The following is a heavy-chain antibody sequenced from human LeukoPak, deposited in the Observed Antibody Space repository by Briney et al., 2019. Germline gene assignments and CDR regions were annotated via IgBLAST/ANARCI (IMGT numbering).Heavy chain of an antibody. CDR2: INPDGNKK. CDR1: GLTFSSSW. J-gene: IGHJ4*02. D-gene: IGHD5-18*01. V-gene: IGHV3-7*01. Sequence: GGSLRLSCAVSGLTFSSSWMDWVRQALGKGLEWVASINPDGNKKYSADSVKGRFTISRDNAENSLYLQMNSLRVEDTAFYYCARDLAYSRLDYWGQGMLVTVSS. CDR3: ARDLAYSRLDY.